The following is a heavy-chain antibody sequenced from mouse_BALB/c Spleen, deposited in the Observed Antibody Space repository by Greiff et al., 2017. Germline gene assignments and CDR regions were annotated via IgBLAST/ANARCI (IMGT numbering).Heavy chain of an antibody. D-gene: IGHD2-3*01. J-gene: IGHJ2*01. Sequence: EVKLVESGGGLVKPGGSLKLSCAASGFTFGDYYMYWVRQTPEKRLEWVATISDGGSYTYYPDSVKGRFTISRDNAKNNLYLQMSSLKSEDTAMYYCARGGYDGYSPDYWGQGTTLTVSS. CDR2: ISDGGSYT. CDR1: GFTFGDYY. CDR3: ARGGYDGYSPDY. V-gene: IGHV5-4*02.